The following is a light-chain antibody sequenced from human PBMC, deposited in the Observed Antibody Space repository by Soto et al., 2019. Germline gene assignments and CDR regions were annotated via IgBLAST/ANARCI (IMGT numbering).Light chain of an antibody. CDR2: EGN. V-gene: IGLV2-23*01. CDR1: SSDVGNFLL. CDR3: CSYAGSGTFYV. J-gene: IGLJ1*01. Sequence: QSVLTQPASVSGSPGQSITISCTGTSSDVGNFLLVSWYQQHPGKAPKLIIYEGNKRPSGVSNRFSGSKSVNTASLTISGLQAEDEADYYCCSYAGSGTFYVFGAGTKVTVL.